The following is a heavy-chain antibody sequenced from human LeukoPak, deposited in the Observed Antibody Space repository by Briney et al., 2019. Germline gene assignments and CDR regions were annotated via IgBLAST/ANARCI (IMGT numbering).Heavy chain of an antibody. J-gene: IGHJ4*02. CDR1: GGSFSGYY. CDR2: INHSGST. CDR3: ARDSARPAGHDY. D-gene: IGHD5-18*01. V-gene: IGHV4-34*01. Sequence: SETLSLTCAVYGGSFSGYYWSWIRQPPGKGLERIGEINHSGSTNYNPSLKSRVTISVDTSKNQFSLKLSSVTAADTAVYYCARDSARPAGHDYWGQGTLVTVSS.